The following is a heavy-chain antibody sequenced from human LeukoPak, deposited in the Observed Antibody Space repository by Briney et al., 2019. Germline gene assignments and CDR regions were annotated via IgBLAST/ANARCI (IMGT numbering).Heavy chain of an antibody. CDR3: ARWTPPNSAFDI. Sequence: SETLSLTCTVSGGSISSYYWSWIRQPAGKGLEWIGRIYTSGSTNYNPSLKSRVTMSVDTSKNQFSLKLSSGTAADTAVYYCARWTPPNSAFDIWGQGTMVTVSS. V-gene: IGHV4-4*07. D-gene: IGHD3/OR15-3a*01. CDR1: GGSISSYY. CDR2: IYTSGST. J-gene: IGHJ3*02.